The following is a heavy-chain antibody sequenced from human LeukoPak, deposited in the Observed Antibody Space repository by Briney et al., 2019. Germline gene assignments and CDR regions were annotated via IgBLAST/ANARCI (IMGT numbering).Heavy chain of an antibody. CDR1: GYTFTGYY. V-gene: IGHV1-2*02. Sequence: GASVKVSCKASGYTFTGYYMHWVRQAPGQGLEWMGWINPNSGGTNYAQKFQGRVTMTRDTSISTAYMELSRLRSDDTAVYYCAREYYDFWSRRGFDYWGQGTLVTVSS. D-gene: IGHD3-3*01. J-gene: IGHJ4*02. CDR2: INPNSGGT. CDR3: AREYYDFWSRRGFDY.